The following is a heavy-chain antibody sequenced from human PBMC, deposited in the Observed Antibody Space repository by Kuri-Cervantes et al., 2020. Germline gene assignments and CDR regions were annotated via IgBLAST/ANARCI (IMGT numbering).Heavy chain of an antibody. D-gene: IGHD3-10*01. CDR2: IYYSGST. J-gene: IGHJ4*02. Sequence: SETLSLTCTVSGGSISSGDYYWSWVRQPPGKGLEWIGYIYYSGSTYYNPSLKSRVTISVDTSKNQFSLKLSSVTAADTAVYYCARGWTMVRGVIIQTYDYWGQGTLVTVSS. CDR3: ARGWTMVRGVIIQTYDY. V-gene: IGHV4-30-4*01. CDR1: GGSISSGDYY.